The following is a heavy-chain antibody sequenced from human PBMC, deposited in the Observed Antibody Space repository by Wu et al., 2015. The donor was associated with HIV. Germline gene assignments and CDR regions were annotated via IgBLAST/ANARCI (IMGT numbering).Heavy chain of an antibody. CDR2: IIPIFGKP. CDR1: GDSFTTST. J-gene: IGHJ4*02. Sequence: QVHLVQSGAEVKKPRSSVKVSCKASGDSFTTSTFTWVRQTPGQGLQWMGGIIPIFGKPHYSRRFQGKVTITADESTNTVYMELRSLKPEDTAIYYCATGEEESAALEYWGQGTLVTVSS. V-gene: IGHV1-69*12. CDR3: ATGEEESAALEY. D-gene: IGHD2-2*01.